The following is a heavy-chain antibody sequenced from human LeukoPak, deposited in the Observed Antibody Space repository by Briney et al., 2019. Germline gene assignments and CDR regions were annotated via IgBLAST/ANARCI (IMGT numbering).Heavy chain of an antibody. Sequence: GSLRLSCAASGFTVSSNYMSWVRQAPGKGLEWVSVIYSGGSTYYADSVKGRFTISRDNSNNTLYLQMNSLRAEDTAVYYCARDQRGLGYCSGGSCYQAYYFDYWGQGTLVTVSS. CDR2: IYSGGST. D-gene: IGHD2-15*01. J-gene: IGHJ4*02. V-gene: IGHV3-53*01. CDR3: ARDQRGLGYCSGGSCYQAYYFDY. CDR1: GFTVSSNY.